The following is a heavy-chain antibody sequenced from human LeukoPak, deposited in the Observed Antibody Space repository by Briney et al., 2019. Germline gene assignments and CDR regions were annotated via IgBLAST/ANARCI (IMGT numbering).Heavy chain of an antibody. Sequence: LGGSRQLSCVASGLYFSAYVMSWVRQAPGRGLEWVANIKQDGRQEFYLDSVKGRFTISRDNGNNSLYLHMSRLRVEDTAVYYCARDRKGFTIWGQGTLVTVSS. D-gene: IGHD3-3*01. CDR3: ARDRKGFTI. J-gene: IGHJ4*02. CDR1: GLYFSAYV. CDR2: IKQDGRQE. V-gene: IGHV3-7*04.